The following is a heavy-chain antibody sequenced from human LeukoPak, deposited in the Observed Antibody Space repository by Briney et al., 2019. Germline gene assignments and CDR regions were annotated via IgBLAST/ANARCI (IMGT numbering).Heavy chain of an antibody. J-gene: IGHJ6*02. D-gene: IGHD2-2*02. V-gene: IGHV4-34*01. CDR1: GGSFSGYH. Sequence: SETLSLTCAVYGGSFSGYHWSWFRQPPGKGLEWIGESNYRGRTTSNPSHKSRVTISVDTSKNQLSQNLSSTTAADTAVYYCSRSGLTGMWQYPRPKNDYYGMDVWSQGTTVTVSS. CDR3: SRSGLTGMWQYPRPKNDYYGMDV. CDR2: SNYRGRT.